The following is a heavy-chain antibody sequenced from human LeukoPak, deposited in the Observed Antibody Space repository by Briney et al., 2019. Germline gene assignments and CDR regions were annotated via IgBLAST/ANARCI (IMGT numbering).Heavy chain of an antibody. CDR3: ASLGSMITFGGVIEYANGYFDY. CDR2: ISGSGGST. CDR1: GFTFSSYA. Sequence: PGGSLRLSCAASGFTFSSYAMSWVRQAPGKGLEWVSAISGSGGSTYYADSVKGRFTISRDNSKNTLYLQMNSLRAEDTAVYYCASLGSMITFGGVIEYANGYFDYWGQGTLVTVSS. V-gene: IGHV3-23*01. J-gene: IGHJ4*02. D-gene: IGHD3-16*02.